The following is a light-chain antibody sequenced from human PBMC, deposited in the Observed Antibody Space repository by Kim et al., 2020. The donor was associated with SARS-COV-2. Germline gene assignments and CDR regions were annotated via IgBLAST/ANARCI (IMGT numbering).Light chain of an antibody. CDR2: WAS. CDR3: QQYYSSPFT. J-gene: IGKJ2*01. V-gene: IGKV4-1*01. Sequence: DIAMTQSPDSLAVSLGERATINCKSSQSVLDRSNNQIYLAWYQQKPGQPPKLLISWASIRESGVPDRISGSGSGTDFTLTISSLQAEDVALYYCQQYYSSPFTFGQETKLE. CDR1: QSVLDRSNNQIY.